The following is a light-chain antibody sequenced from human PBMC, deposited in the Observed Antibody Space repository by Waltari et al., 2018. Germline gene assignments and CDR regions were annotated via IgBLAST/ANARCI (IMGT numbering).Light chain of an antibody. V-gene: IGKV1-17*01. CDR1: QDIDTY. CDR2: TAS. CDR3: LQFSGPPYS. Sequence: DIQMPQSPSSLSASTGDTVTITCRASQDIDTYLNWYQHKPGKTPKRLIFTASTLESGVPSRFSGSGSGTDFTLTITSLQPEDFATYYCLQFSGPPYSFGQGTKVEIK. J-gene: IGKJ2*03.